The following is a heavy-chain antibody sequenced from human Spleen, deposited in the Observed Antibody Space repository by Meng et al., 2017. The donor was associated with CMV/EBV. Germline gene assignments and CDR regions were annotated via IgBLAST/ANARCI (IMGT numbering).Heavy chain of an antibody. CDR2: ISASGGST. D-gene: IGHD6-19*01. V-gene: IGHV3-23*01. J-gene: IGHJ4*02. CDR3: AKASVGGTGDYFDY. CDR1: GFTFSSYA. Sequence: GGSLRLSCAASGFTFSSYAMSWVRQAPGKGLEWVSAISASGGSTYCADSVKGRFTIYRDNSKNTLYLRMNSLRAEDTAVYYCAKASVGGTGDYFDYWGQGTLVTVSS.